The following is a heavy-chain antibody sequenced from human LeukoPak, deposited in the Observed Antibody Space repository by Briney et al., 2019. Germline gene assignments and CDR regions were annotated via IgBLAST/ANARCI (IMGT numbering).Heavy chain of an antibody. V-gene: IGHV4-38-2*02. Sequence: SETLSLTCTVSGYPISSGYYWGWIRQPPGKGLEWIGGIYHSGSTYYNPSLKSRVTISVDRSKNQFSLKLSSVTAADTAVYYCAREGYYDILTGPRDYWGQGTLVTVSS. J-gene: IGHJ4*02. D-gene: IGHD3-9*01. CDR3: AREGYYDILTGPRDY. CDR2: IYHSGST. CDR1: GYPISSGYY.